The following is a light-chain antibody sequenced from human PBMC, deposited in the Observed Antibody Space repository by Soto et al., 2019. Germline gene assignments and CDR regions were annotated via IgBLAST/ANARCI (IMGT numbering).Light chain of an antibody. J-gene: IGLJ1*01. CDR3: SSYTSSSPYV. CDR1: SSDVGGYNY. CDR2: DVS. V-gene: IGLV2-14*01. Sequence: QSALTQPASVSGSPGQSITISCTGTSSDVGGYNYVSWYQQYPGKAPKLMIYDVSNRPSGVSNRFSGSKSGNTASLTISGLQAEDGADYYCSSYTSSSPYVFGPGTKLTVL.